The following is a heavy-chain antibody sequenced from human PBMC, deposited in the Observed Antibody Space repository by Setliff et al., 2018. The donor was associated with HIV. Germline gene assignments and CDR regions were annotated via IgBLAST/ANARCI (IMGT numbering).Heavy chain of an antibody. D-gene: IGHD6-19*01. J-gene: IGHJ4*02. CDR1: GGSFTGYH. CDR2: INHSGSA. CDR3: ARGTKYSSGWSRGDY. V-gene: IGHV4-34*01. Sequence: SETLSLTCAVYGGSFTGYHWSWIRQPPGKGLEWIGEINHSGSANYNPSLKTRVTVSVDTSKKQFSLKLNSVTAADTAVYYCARGTKYSSGWSRGDYWGRGTLVTVSS.